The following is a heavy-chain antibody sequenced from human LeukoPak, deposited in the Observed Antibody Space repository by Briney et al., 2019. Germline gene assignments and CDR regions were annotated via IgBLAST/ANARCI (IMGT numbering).Heavy chain of an antibody. Sequence: PGGSLRLSCTASGFTFGDHAMSWVRQAPGKGLEWLGFIRSKAYGGTTEYAASAKGRFTISRDDSKSSAYLQMNSLTTEDTAVYCSRGPTQQWLHSGTDVWGQGTTVIVSS. D-gene: IGHD5-18*01. CDR1: GFTFGDHA. CDR2: IRSKAYGGTT. CDR3: RGPTQQWLHSGTDV. V-gene: IGHV3-49*04. J-gene: IGHJ6*02.